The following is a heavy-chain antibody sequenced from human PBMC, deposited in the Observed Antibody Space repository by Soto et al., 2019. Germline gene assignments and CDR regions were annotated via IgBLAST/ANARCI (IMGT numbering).Heavy chain of an antibody. CDR2: IWFDGSTT. CDR3: AKDVDFSTGNPSRTFDS. J-gene: IGHJ4*02. D-gene: IGHD3-3*01. Sequence: QVQLVESGGGVVQVGRSLRLSCAASGFTFSDYGMHWVRQPPGKGLEWVAAIWFDGSTTYYRESMKGRFSISRDNSKNTLNLQMNSLRVDDTAVYYCAKDVDFSTGNPSRTFDSWGQGTLVAVSS. CDR1: GFTFSDYG. V-gene: IGHV3-33*06.